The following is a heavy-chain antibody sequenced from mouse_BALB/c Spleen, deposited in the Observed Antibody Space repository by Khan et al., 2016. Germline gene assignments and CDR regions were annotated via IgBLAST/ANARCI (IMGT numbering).Heavy chain of an antibody. CDR3: ASVSDGSSAFFAS. Sequence: QVRLQQSGPELVKPGASVKMSCKASGYAFTSYSIPWVKQRPGQGLEWIGWNYTGDGMINYNEKFRGRTTLTVDKSSSTAYMLLGSLTSEDSAIYFCASVSDGSSAFFASWCHGSLLTVSA. D-gene: IGHD2-3*01. V-gene: IGHV1S56*01. CDR2: NYTGDGMI. CDR1: GYAFTSYS. J-gene: IGHJ3*01.